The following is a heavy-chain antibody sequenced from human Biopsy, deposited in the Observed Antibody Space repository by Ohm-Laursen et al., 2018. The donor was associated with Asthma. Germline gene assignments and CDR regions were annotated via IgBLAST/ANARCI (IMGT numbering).Heavy chain of an antibody. V-gene: IGHV3-53*01. CDR3: ARGDSSNWSHYYFDY. Sequence: GSLRLSCSASEFAVSRDYMFWVRQAPGKGLEWVSVIYSGGTSHTADSVRGRFTISRDYSKNTLYLQMHSLRAEDTAVYYCARGDSSNWSHYYFDYWGQGTLVTVSS. CDR1: EFAVSRDY. CDR2: IYSGGTS. D-gene: IGHD3-22*01. J-gene: IGHJ4*02.